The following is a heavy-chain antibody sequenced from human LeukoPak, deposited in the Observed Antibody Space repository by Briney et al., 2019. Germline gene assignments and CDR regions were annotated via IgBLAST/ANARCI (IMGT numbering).Heavy chain of an antibody. CDR2: IYPGDSDT. D-gene: IGHD2-15*01. V-gene: IGHV5-51*01. J-gene: IGHJ4*02. Sequence: GESLKISCKGSGYSFTSYWIGWVRQMPGKGLEWMGIIYPGDSDTRYSPSFQGQVTISADKSISTAYLQWSSLKASDTAMHYCARSGTEYCSGGSCYPTYYFDYWGQGTLVTVSS. CDR1: GYSFTSYW. CDR3: ARSGTEYCSGGSCYPTYYFDY.